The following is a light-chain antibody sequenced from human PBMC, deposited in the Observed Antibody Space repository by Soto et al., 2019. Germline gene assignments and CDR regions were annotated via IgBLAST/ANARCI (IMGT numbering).Light chain of an antibody. CDR3: LQYNSYWT. CDR2: DAS. J-gene: IGKJ1*01. V-gene: IGKV1-5*01. Sequence: DIQMTQSPSTLSASVGDRVTITCRASQSIARWVAWYQQKPGKAPKLLIYDASNLESGVPSRFSGSGSGTEFTLTIISLQPDDFATYYYLQYNSYWTFGPGTKV. CDR1: QSIARW.